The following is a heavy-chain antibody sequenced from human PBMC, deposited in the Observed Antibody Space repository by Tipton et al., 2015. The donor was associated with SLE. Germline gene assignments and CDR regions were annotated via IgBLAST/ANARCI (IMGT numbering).Heavy chain of an antibody. J-gene: IGHJ4*02. CDR2: INHSGNT. D-gene: IGHD3-3*01. V-gene: IGHV4-34*01. Sequence: TLSLTCAVYGGSFSGYYWSWIRQPPGKGLEWIGEINHSGNTNYNPSLKSRVTISLDTSKNQFSLKLSSVTAADTAVYYCASDYYDFWSGYYRGYYFDSWGQGTLVTVSS. CDR3: ASDYYDFWSGYYRGYYFDS. CDR1: GGSFSGYY.